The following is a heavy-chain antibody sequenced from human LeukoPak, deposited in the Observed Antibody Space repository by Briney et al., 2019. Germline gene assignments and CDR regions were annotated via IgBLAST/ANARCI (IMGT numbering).Heavy chain of an antibody. CDR2: INTNTGNP. CDR3: AREAKVANFDY. D-gene: IGHD5-12*01. V-gene: IGHV7-4-1*02. CDR1: GYTFTSYA. Sequence: ASVKVSCKASGYTFTSYALIWVRQAPGQGLEWMGWINTNTGNPTYAQGFTGRFVFSLDTSVSTAYLQISGLKAEDTAVYYCAREAKVANFDYWGQGTLVTVSS. J-gene: IGHJ4*02.